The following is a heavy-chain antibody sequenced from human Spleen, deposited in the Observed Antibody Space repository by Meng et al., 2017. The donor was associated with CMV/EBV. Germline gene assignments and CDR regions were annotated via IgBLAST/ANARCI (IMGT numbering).Heavy chain of an antibody. CDR1: SCSGYY. V-gene: IGHV4-34*01. Sequence: SCSGYYWSWIRQPPGKGLEWIGEINHSGSTNYNPSLKSRVTISVDTSKNQFSLKLSSVTAADTAVYYCARGLVLLWFGEPRHNWFDPWGQGTLVTVSS. D-gene: IGHD3-10*01. CDR3: ARGLVLLWFGEPRHNWFDP. J-gene: IGHJ5*02. CDR2: INHSGST.